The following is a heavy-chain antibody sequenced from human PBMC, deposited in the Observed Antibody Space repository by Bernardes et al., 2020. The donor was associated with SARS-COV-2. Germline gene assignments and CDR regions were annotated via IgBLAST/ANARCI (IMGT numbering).Heavy chain of an antibody. CDR1: GYSISSGYY. CDR3: ARGLFGVVSEYFQH. Sequence: SETLSLTCAVSGYSISSGYYWGWIRQPPGKGLEWIGRIYHSGSTYYNPSLKSRVTISVDTSKNQFSLKLSSVTAADTAVYYCARGLFGVVSEYFQHWGQGTLVTVSS. D-gene: IGHD3-3*01. V-gene: IGHV4-38-2*01. J-gene: IGHJ1*01. CDR2: IYHSGST.